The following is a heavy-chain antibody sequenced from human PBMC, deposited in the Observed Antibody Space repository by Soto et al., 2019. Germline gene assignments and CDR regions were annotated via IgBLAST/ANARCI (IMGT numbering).Heavy chain of an antibody. V-gene: IGHV3-23*01. CDR3: AKARWYCSGGSCYGIDY. CDR2: ISGSGGST. CDR1: GFTFSSYA. Sequence: EVQLLESGGGLVQPGGSLRLSCAASGFTFSSYAMSWVRQAPGKGLEWVSAISGSGGSTYYADSVKGRFTISRDNSKNTLYLQMHILRAEDTAVYDCAKARWYCSGGSCYGIDYWGQGTLVTVSS. J-gene: IGHJ4*02. D-gene: IGHD2-15*01.